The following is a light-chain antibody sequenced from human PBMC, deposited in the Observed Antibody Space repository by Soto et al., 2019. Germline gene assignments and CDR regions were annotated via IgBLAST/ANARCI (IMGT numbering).Light chain of an antibody. J-gene: IGLJ2*01. CDR3: ATWDDSLSGPWV. CDR2: RNN. V-gene: IGLV1-47*01. CDR1: NSNIGLNY. Sequence: QSVLTQPPSASGTPGQRVTISCSVSNSNIGLNYVYWYQHLPGTAPKLLIYRNNQRPSGVPDRFSGSKSGTSASLAISGLRSEDEADYYCATWDDSLSGPWVFGGGTKLTVL.